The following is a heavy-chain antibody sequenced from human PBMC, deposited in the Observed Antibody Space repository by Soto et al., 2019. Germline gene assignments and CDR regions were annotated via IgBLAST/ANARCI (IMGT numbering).Heavy chain of an antibody. D-gene: IGHD1-1*01. CDR3: ARGRDEYKLGNV. J-gene: IGHJ6*02. Sequence: QVQLQQWGAGLLKPSETLSLTCAVSGGSLSDYYWPWIRQSPGKGLEWIGEIHPSGSTYYTPSLRSRVTISVDTSKNQFSLKLTSLTAADTAIYYCARGRDEYKLGNVWGHGTTVTVSS. V-gene: IGHV4-34*01. CDR1: GGSLSDYY. CDR2: IHPSGST.